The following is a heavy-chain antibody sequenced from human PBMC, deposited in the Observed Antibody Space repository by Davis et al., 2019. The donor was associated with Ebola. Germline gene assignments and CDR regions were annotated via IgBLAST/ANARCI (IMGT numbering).Heavy chain of an antibody. D-gene: IGHD3-22*01. CDR3: ARAYYYDSSGSPAFDI. V-gene: IGHV4-31*03. Sequence: LRLSCTVSGGSISSGGYYWSWIRQHPGKGLEWIGYIYYSGSTYYNPSLKSRVTISVDTSKNQFSLKLSSVTAADTAVYYCARAYYYDSSGSPAFDIWGQGTMVTVSS. J-gene: IGHJ3*02. CDR2: IYYSGST. CDR1: GGSISSGGYY.